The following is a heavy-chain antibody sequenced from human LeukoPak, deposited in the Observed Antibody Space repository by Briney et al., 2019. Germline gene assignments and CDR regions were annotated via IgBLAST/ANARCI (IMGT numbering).Heavy chain of an antibody. CDR1: GGSFSGYY. J-gene: IGHJ4*02. CDR2: INHSGST. CDR3: ARKRWLYTTYYFDY. Sequence: SETLSLTCAVYGGSFSGYYWSWIRQPPGKGLEWIGEINHSGSTNYNPSLKSRATISVDTSKNQFSLKLSSVTAADTAVYYCARKRWLYTTYYFDYWGQGTLVTVSS. D-gene: IGHD5-24*01. V-gene: IGHV4-34*01.